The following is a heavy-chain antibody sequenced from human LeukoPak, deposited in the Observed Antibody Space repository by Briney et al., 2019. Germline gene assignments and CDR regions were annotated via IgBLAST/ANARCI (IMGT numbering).Heavy chain of an antibody. CDR1: GFTLSSNY. V-gene: IGHV3-66*01. D-gene: IGHD6-25*01. Sequence: GGSLRLSCAASGFTLSSNYMSWVRQAPGKGLEWVSVIYSGGSTYYADSVKGRFTISRDNSKNTLYLQMNSLSAEDTVVYYCTRKGIGSSRYQNMDVWGKGTTVTVSS. CDR2: IYSGGST. CDR3: TRKGIGSSRYQNMDV. J-gene: IGHJ6*03.